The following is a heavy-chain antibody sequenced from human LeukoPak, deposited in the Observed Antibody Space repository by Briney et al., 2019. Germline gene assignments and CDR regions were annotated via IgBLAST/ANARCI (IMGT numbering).Heavy chain of an antibody. CDR1: GFTFSSYG. V-gene: IGHV3-30*18. CDR2: ISYEGSNK. CDR3: AKEASYYYGSGSYYLFGRYYGIDV. D-gene: IGHD3-10*01. J-gene: IGHJ6*02. Sequence: GGSLRLSCAASGFTFSSYGMPWVRQAPGKGLEWVAVISYEGSNKYYADSVKSRFTISRDNSKNTLYLQMNSLRAEDTAVYYCAKEASYYYGSGSYYLFGRYYGIDVWGQGTTVTVSS.